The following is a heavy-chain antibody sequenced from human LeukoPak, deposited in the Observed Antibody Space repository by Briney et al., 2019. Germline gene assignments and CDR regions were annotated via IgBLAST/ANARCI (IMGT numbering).Heavy chain of an antibody. CDR3: ARERGSGSYYIAPFDY. D-gene: IGHD3-10*01. CDR2: ITPLFGTA. V-gene: IGHV1-69*13. CDR1: GGTFSKYT. Sequence: ASVKVSCKASGGTFSKYTINWVRQRPGQGLEWMGGITPLFGTANYAQKFQGRVTITADESASTAYMELSSLRAEDTAVYYCARERGSGSYYIAPFDYWGQGTLVTVSS. J-gene: IGHJ4*02.